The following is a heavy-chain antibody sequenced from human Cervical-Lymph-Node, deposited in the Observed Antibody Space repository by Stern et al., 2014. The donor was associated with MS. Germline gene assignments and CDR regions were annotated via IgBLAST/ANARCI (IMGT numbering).Heavy chain of an antibody. CDR2: IYLDDDE. Sequence: ESGPTLVRPTQTLTLTCTFSGFSLSSFGVGVGWIRQPPGKALEWLALIYLDDDERYSPVLRTRLNITKDTSKNQVVLTMTDMDPMDTATYYCAREIATVVPFDYWGQGTLVTVSS. V-gene: IGHV2-5*02. J-gene: IGHJ4*02. D-gene: IGHD6-13*01. CDR3: AREIATVVPFDY. CDR1: GFSLSSFGVG.